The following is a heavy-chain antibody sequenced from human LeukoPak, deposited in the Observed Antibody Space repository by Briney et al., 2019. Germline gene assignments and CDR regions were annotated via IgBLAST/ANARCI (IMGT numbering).Heavy chain of an antibody. J-gene: IGHJ6*03. CDR2: IYTSGST. CDR3: ARVDLWELLGYYYYYMDV. Sequence: SETLSLTCTVSGGFISSYYWSWIRQSAGKGLEWIGRIYTSGSTNYNPSLKSRVTMSVDTSKNQFSLKLSSVTAADTAVYYCARVDLWELLGYYYYYMDVWGKGTTVTVSS. D-gene: IGHD1-26*01. CDR1: GGFISSYY. V-gene: IGHV4-4*07.